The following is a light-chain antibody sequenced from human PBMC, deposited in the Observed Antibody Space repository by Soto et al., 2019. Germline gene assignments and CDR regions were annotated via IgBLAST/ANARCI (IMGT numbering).Light chain of an antibody. V-gene: IGLV1-40*01. J-gene: IGLJ1*01. CDR2: GNS. Sequence: QSVLTQPPSVSGAPGQRVTFSCTGSTSNIGAGYDVHWYQQLPGTSPKLLIFGNSNRPSGVPDRFSAYRSGSSASLAITGLQAEDEDDYYCQSYDRSLSGSVFGAGTKVTVL. CDR1: TSNIGAGYD. CDR3: QSYDRSLSGSV.